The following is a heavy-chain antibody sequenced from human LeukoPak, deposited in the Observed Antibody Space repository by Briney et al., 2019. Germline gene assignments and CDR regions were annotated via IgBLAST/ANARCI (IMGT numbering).Heavy chain of an antibody. CDR1: GGSFSGYY. CDR3: ARGRWQQLGYFDY. J-gene: IGHJ4*02. D-gene: IGHD6-13*01. Sequence: SETLSLTCAVYGGSFSGYYWSWIRQPPGKGLEWIGEINHSGSTNYNPSLKSRVTISVDTSKNQFSLKLSSVTAADTAVYYCARGRWQQLGYFDYWGQGTLVTVSS. V-gene: IGHV4-34*01. CDR2: INHSGST.